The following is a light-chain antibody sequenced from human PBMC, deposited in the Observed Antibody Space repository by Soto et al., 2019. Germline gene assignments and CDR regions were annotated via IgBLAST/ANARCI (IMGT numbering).Light chain of an antibody. CDR3: QQSYSSLYT. CDR1: QSISSY. V-gene: IGKV1-39*01. J-gene: IGKJ2*01. CDR2: AAS. Sequence: DIQMTQSPSSLSASVGDRVTITCRASQSISSYLNWYQQKPGKAPKLLIYAASSLQRGVPSRFSGSGSGTDFHLTMSSLQPEDFATYYCQQSYSSLYTFGQGTKVDIK.